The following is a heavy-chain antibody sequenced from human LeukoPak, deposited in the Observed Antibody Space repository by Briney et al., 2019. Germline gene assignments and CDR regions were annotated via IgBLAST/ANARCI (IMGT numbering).Heavy chain of an antibody. J-gene: IGHJ4*02. CDR2: MNPYSGNT. CDR3: AKGGEYSSGWFVS. Sequence: GASVQVSCKASGYSFTSYDINWVRQAPGQGLEWMGWMNPYSGNTDFVKKFQGRLTMTRSTSIDTAFMELSSLTSEDTAVYFCAKGGEYSSGWFVSWGQGTLVTVTS. D-gene: IGHD3-22*01. CDR1: GYSFTSYD. V-gene: IGHV1-8*01.